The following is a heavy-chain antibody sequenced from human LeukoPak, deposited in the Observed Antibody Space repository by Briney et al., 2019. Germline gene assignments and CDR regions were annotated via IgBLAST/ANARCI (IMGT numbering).Heavy chain of an antibody. Sequence: SGPTLVNPTQTLTLTCTFSGFSLSTSGVGVGWIRQPPGKALEWLALIYWNDNKEYRPSLKSRLTITKDTSKHQVVLTMTNMGPEDTATYYCAHSYGLGSYVGWGQGTLVTVSS. CDR2: IYWNDNK. CDR3: AHSYGLGSYVG. J-gene: IGHJ4*02. D-gene: IGHD3-10*01. CDR1: GFSLSTSGVG. V-gene: IGHV2-5*01.